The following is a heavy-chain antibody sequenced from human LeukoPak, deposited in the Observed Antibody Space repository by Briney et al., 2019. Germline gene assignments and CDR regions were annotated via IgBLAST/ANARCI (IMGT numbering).Heavy chain of an antibody. CDR3: AKNRQYYYDSSGYLTPIADAFDI. D-gene: IGHD3-22*01. CDR2: ISSSGSTI. CDR1: GFTFSDYY. J-gene: IGHJ3*02. Sequence: PGGSLRLSCAASGFTFSDYYMSWIRQAPGKGLEWVSYISSSGSTIYYADSVKGRFTISRDNSKNTLYLQMNSLRAEDTAVYYCAKNRQYYYDSSGYLTPIADAFDIWGQGTMVTVSS. V-gene: IGHV3-11*04.